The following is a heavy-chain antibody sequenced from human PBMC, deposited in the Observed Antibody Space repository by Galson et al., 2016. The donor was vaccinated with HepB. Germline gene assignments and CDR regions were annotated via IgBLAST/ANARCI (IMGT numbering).Heavy chain of an antibody. CDR2: ISVSGDTT. CDR3: AKDSCFDSVN. J-gene: IGHJ4*02. Sequence: SLRLSCAASGFTISNYGMSWVRQAPGKGLEWVSGISVSGDTTYYADSVKGRFTISRDTSKNTLYLQMNSLRAEDTAVYYCAKDSCFDSVNWGQGTLVTVSS. D-gene: IGHD5-12*01. CDR1: GFTISNYG. V-gene: IGHV3-23*01.